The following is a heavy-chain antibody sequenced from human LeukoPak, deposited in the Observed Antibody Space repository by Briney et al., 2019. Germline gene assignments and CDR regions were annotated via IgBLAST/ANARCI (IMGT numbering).Heavy chain of an antibody. Sequence: ASVKVSCKASGYTFTSYYMHRVRQAPGQRLEWMGIINPSGGSTSYAQKFQGRVTMTRDTSTSTVYMELSSLRSEDTAVYYCARDGPMTYGSGKRGKIDYWGQGTLVTVSS. CDR1: GYTFTSYY. V-gene: IGHV1-46*01. CDR3: ARDGPMTYGSGKRGKIDY. CDR2: INPSGGST. J-gene: IGHJ4*02. D-gene: IGHD3-10*01.